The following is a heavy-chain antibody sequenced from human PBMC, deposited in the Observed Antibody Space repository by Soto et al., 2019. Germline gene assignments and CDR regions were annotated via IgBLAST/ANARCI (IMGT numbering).Heavy chain of an antibody. V-gene: IGHV3-23*01. CDR3: ATNTRDFWSGYWNY. Sequence: EVQLLESGGGLVQPGESLRLSCAASGFTFSIYAMMWVRQPPGKGQEWVAGMTGSGGDIRYADSVKGRFTISKDNSKNTLYLQMNSLRAEDTAVYYCATNTRDFWSGYWNYWGQGTLVTVSS. D-gene: IGHD3-3*01. J-gene: IGHJ4*02. CDR2: MTGSGGDI. CDR1: GFTFSIYA.